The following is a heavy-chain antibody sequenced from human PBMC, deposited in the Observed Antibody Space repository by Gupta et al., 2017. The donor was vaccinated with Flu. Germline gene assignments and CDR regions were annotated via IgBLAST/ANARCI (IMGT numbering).Heavy chain of an antibody. CDR1: TVGSHA. D-gene: IGHD3-3*01. Sequence: TVGSHAFNWVRQAPGQGLEWMGGIIPMFNKSTYAQKFQGRVTITADTKSTTTTYMEVTSLTLEDTAFYYCARDDFWTNYHGGWFDPWGQGTLVTVSS. CDR2: IIPMFNKS. CDR3: ARDDFWTNYHGGWFDP. J-gene: IGHJ5*02. V-gene: IGHV1-69*06.